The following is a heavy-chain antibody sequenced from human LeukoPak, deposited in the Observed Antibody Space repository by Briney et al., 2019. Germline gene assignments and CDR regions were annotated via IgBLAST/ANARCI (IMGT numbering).Heavy chain of an antibody. CDR3: AKAAHSSSWYYFDY. J-gene: IGHJ4*02. CDR1: GFAFSNYV. V-gene: IGHV3-30*18. Sequence: GGSLRLSCAASGFAFSNYVMHWVRQAPDKGLEWVAVISYDGSNIYYADSVKGRFTFSRDNSKNTLYLQMNSLRTEDTAVYYCAKAAHSSSWYYFDYWGQGTLVTVSS. D-gene: IGHD6-13*01. CDR2: ISYDGSNI.